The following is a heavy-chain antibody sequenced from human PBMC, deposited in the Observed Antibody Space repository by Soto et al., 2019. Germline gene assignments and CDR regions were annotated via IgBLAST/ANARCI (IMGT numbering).Heavy chain of an antibody. J-gene: IGHJ4*02. CDR1: GDSISSYY. V-gene: IGHV4-59*01. CDR2: LYYGRSA. Sequence: QVQLQESGPGLVKPSETLSLTCAVSGDSISSYYCMWIRRPPGKGLESIGYLYYGRSANYNPSLKSRVTLSVDTSTNQCSLTLSSMTAADTAGYYCALRSMAVVPEYWGQGTLVTVSS. D-gene: IGHD3-22*01. CDR3: ALRSMAVVPEY.